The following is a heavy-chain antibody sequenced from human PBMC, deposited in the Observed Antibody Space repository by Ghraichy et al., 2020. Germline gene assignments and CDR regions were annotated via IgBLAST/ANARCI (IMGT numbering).Heavy chain of an antibody. J-gene: IGHJ2*01. Sequence: GESLNISCAVSGLTFSNFAMAWVRQAPGKGLEWVSTISGSGGSIWYADSGKGRFIISRDNSRSTFYLQMNNLRAEDTAVYYCAKGKGSGSYVNWSFNIWGRGTPVTVSP. V-gene: IGHV3-23*01. CDR3: AKGKGSGSYVNWSFNI. CDR2: ISGSGGSI. D-gene: IGHD1-26*01. CDR1: GLTFSNFA.